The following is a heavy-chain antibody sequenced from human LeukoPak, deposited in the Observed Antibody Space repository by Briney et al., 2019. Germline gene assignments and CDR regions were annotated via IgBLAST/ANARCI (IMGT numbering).Heavy chain of an antibody. CDR3: AKDESAMDV. CDR2: ISGSGGST. Sequence: GGSLRLSCVVSGLTFSSYAMTWVRQAPGKGLEWVSDISGSGGSTYYADSVKGRFTISRDNSKNTLYLQMSSLRDEDTAVYYCAKDESAMDVWGQGTTVTVSS. V-gene: IGHV3-23*01. CDR1: GLTFSSYA. J-gene: IGHJ6*02.